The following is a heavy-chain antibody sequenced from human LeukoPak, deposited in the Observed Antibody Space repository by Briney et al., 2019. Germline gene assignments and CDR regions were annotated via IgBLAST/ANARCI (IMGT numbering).Heavy chain of an antibody. V-gene: IGHV3-30*02. J-gene: IGHJ4*02. CDR1: GFSFSHFG. D-gene: IGHD2-15*01. CDR3: AKDGYCSGGTCYAWHFDS. CDR2: IGSDGDKK. Sequence: PGGSLRLSCAASGFSFSHFGMHWVRQAPGKGLEWVAFIGSDGDKKYFADSLKGRLTISRDNPKNMLFLQVSSLRTEDTAVYYCAKDGYCSGGTCYAWHFDSWGLGTLVTVSS.